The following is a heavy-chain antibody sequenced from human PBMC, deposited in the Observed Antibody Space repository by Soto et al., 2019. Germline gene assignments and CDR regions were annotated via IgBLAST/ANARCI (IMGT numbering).Heavy chain of an antibody. CDR1: GDSISSSSYY. Sequence: SETLSLACTVSGDSISSSSYYWGWIRQPPGKGLEWIGSIYYSGSTYYNPSLKSRVIISLDPSENQFSLRLTSVTAADTAVYFCARYSITMVGGVRYGMDVWGQGTTVTVSS. CDR2: IYYSGST. J-gene: IGHJ6*02. V-gene: IGHV4-39*07. D-gene: IGHD3-10*01. CDR3: ARYSITMVGGVRYGMDV.